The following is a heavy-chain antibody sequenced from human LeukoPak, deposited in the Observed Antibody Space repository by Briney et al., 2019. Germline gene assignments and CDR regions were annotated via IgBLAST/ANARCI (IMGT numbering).Heavy chain of an antibody. CDR3: ASYPRYISSPPFDY. J-gene: IGHJ4*02. CDR1: GYTFTGYY. D-gene: IGHD5-12*01. V-gene: IGHV1-2*02. CDR2: INPNTGDT. Sequence: ASVKVSCKASGYTFTGYYIHWVRQAPGQGLEWMGWINPNTGDTKYAEKFQGRVTMTRDTTISTAYMELSRLTSDDAAVYYCASYPRYISSPPFDYWGQGTLVTASS.